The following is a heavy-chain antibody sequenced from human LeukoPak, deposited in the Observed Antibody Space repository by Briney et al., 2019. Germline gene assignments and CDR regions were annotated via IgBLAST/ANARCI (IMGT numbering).Heavy chain of an antibody. CDR3: ARESTAGYYGSGQFDY. V-gene: IGHV4-34*01. D-gene: IGHD3-10*01. CDR2: INHSGST. Sequence: SETLSLTCAVYGGSFSGYYWSWIRQPPGKGLEWIGEINHSGSTNYNPSLKSRVTISVDTSKNQFSLKLSSVTAADTAVYYCARESTAGYYGSGQFDYWGQGTLVTVSS. J-gene: IGHJ4*02. CDR1: GGSFSGYY.